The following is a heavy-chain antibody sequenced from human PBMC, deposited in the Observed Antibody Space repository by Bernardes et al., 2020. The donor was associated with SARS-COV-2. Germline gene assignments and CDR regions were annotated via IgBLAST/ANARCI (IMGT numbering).Heavy chain of an antibody. CDR2: IYYSGST. V-gene: IGHV4-59*08. Sequence: SETLSLTCTVSGGSISSYYWSWIRQPPGKGLEWIGYIYYSGSTNYNPSLKSRVTISVDTSKNQFYLKLSSVTAADTAVYYCARQDIGAIFGVVITPAGMDVWGQGTTVTVSS. J-gene: IGHJ6*02. CDR3: ARQDIGAIFGVVITPAGMDV. D-gene: IGHD3-3*01. CDR1: GGSISSYY.